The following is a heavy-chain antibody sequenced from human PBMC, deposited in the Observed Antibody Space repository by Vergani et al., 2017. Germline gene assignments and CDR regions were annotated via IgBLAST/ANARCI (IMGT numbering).Heavy chain of an antibody. CDR3: VRDVRVSRT. J-gene: IGHJ3*01. CDR2: ISGNNDDV. V-gene: IGHV3-21*01. CDR1: GATFSHYS. Sequence: VQLVQSGAEVKKPGSSVKVSCKASGATFSHYSMNWVRQAPGKGLEWVSSISGNNDDVYYEDSVKGRFTISRDNAKNSLYLDMSSLRAEDTAVYYCVRDVRVSRTWGQGTLVAVSS.